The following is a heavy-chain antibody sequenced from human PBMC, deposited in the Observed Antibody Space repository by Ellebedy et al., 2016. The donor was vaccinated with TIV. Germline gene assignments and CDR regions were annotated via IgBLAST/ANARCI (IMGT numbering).Heavy chain of an antibody. CDR1: GYTFTNYY. J-gene: IGHJ4*02. V-gene: IGHV1-46*01. Sequence: AASVKVSCKASGYTFTNYYIHWVRQAPGQGLEWMGIINPSASSTSYAQKFQDRVIMTWDTSTSTVYLELSSLRSEDTAIYYCARHSDTALSFWGQGTLVTVSS. CDR2: INPSASST. CDR3: ARHSDTALSF. D-gene: IGHD5-18*01.